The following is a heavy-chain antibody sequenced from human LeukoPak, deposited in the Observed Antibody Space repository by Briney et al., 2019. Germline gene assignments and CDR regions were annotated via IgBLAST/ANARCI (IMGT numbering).Heavy chain of an antibody. CDR3: AKVSYYGSGSYGRHFDY. V-gene: IGHV3-23*01. D-gene: IGHD3-10*01. Sequence: GGSLRLSCAASGFTFSSYAMSWVRQAPGKGLEWVSAISGSGGSTYYADSVKGRFTISRDNSKNTLYLQMNSLRAEDTAVYYCAKVSYYGSGSYGRHFDYWGQGTLVTVSS. CDR2: ISGSGGST. CDR1: GFTFSSYA. J-gene: IGHJ4*02.